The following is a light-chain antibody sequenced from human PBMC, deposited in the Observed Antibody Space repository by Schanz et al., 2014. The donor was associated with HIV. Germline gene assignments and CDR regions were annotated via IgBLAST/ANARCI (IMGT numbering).Light chain of an antibody. Sequence: QSVLTQPPSVSGAPGQRVTISCTGSSSNIGAGYDVHWYQHLPGTAPKLLIYGSTNRPSGVPDRFSGSKSGTAASLAISGLQAEDEADYYCAAWDDSLSGWVFGGGTKLTVL. J-gene: IGLJ3*02. V-gene: IGLV1-40*01. CDR2: GST. CDR1: SSNIGAGYD. CDR3: AAWDDSLSGWV.